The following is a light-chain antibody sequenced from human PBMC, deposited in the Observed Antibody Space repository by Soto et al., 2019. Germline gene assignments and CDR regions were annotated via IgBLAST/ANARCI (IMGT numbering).Light chain of an antibody. V-gene: IGKV1-39*01. CDR3: QQSYSTPWT. CDR2: AAS. J-gene: IGKJ1*01. Sequence: DIQMTQSPSTRSASVGARVTITCRASQSISSYLNWYQQKPEKAPKLLIYAASSLQSGVPSRFSGSGSGTDFTLTISSLQPEDFATYYCQQSYSTPWTFGQGTKVDIK. CDR1: QSISSY.